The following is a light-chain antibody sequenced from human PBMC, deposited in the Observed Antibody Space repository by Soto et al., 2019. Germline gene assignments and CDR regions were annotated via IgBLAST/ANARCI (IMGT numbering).Light chain of an antibody. J-gene: IGKJ4*01. CDR2: AAS. Sequence: DIQMTQSPSSLSASVGDRVTITCRASQSISSYLNWYQQKPGKAPKLLIYAASSLQSGVPSRFSGSGSGTDFTLTISSLQPEEFATYYCQQSYSTITFGGGTNVEIK. CDR3: QQSYSTIT. CDR1: QSISSY. V-gene: IGKV1-39*01.